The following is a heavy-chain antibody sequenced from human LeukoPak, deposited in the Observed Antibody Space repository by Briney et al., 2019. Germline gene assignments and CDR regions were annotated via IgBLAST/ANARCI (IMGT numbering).Heavy chain of an antibody. V-gene: IGHV4-4*07. CDR1: GDSINNYY. CDR2: IDSSGST. CDR3: ARGLWFGDENPPYFDY. Sequence: KPSETLSLTRTVPGDSINNYYWSSIRQPAGKGLERIGLIDSSGSTSYNPSLKRRVTLSVDTSKNQFALKLNSVTAADTAVYYCARGLWFGDENPPYFDYWGQGALVTVSS. D-gene: IGHD3-10*01. J-gene: IGHJ4*02.